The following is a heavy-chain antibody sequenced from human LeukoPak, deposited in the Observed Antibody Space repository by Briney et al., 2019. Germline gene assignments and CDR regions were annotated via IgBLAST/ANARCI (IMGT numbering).Heavy chain of an antibody. J-gene: IGHJ4*02. CDR1: GGSISSSSYF. D-gene: IGHD6-13*01. V-gene: IGHV4-39*01. CDR2: MSYSGST. CDR3: ARRSSSQPPNY. Sequence: SETLSLTCTVSGGSISSSSYFWGWIRQPPGKGLEWVGSMSYSGSTYYNPSLKGRVTISVDTSKNQFSLKLSSVTTADTAVYYCARRSSSQPPNYWGQGTLVTVSS.